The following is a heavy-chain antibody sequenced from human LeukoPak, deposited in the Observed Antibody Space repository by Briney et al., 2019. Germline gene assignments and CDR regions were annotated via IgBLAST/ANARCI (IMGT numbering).Heavy chain of an antibody. J-gene: IGHJ4*02. D-gene: IGHD6-19*01. CDR2: ISAYNGNT. CDR3: ARAYGSGWVTISVY. CDR1: GYTFTSYG. V-gene: IGHV1-18*01. Sequence: ASVKVSCKASGYTFTSYGISWVRQAPGQGLEWMGWISAYNGNTNYAQKFQGRVTMTRNTSISTAYMELSSLRSEDTAVYYCARAYGSGWVTISVYWGQGTLVTVSS.